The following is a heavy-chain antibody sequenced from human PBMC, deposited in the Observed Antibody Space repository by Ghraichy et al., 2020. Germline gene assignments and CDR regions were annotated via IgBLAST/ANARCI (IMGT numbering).Heavy chain of an antibody. J-gene: IGHJ3*02. CDR3: ARSGYCYSLDI. Sequence: GESLNISCAASGFTFSTYWMGWVRQAPGKGLEWVAHINQDGSAKYSVDSVMGRFAISRDNAKNSLYLQMNSLRAEDTAVYYCARSGYCYSLDIWCQGTLVTVSS. D-gene: IGHD2-21*02. V-gene: IGHV3-7*01. CDR1: GFTFSTYW. CDR2: INQDGSAK.